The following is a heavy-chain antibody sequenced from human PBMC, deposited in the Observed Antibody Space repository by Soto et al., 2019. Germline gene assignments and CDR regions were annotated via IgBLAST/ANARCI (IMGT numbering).Heavy chain of an antibody. CDR3: ALTRRSSLLEVAGPGFEY. D-gene: IGHD6-19*01. Sequence: GGSLRLSCATSGFNFGFFVMHWVRQSPGKGLEWLSVLSYEGSEEYYADSVRGRFTISRDNSKSTLFLQMDSLRVEDTGVYYCALTRRSSLLEVAGPGFEYWGQGTLVTVSS. CDR1: GFNFGFFV. V-gene: IGHV3-30*03. CDR2: LSYEGSEE. J-gene: IGHJ4*02.